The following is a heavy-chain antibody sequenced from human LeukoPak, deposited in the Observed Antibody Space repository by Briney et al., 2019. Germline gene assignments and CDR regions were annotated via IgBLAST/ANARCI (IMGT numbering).Heavy chain of an antibody. D-gene: IGHD3-22*01. J-gene: IGHJ4*02. CDR3: ARDEHQYYSESSGRFDS. CDR1: GLLFSTYW. Sequence: PGGSLRLSCSASGLLFSTYWMAWGRQAPGKGLDWVATISRGGSEKYYVDSVKGRFTISRDNAKNSLYLQTNSLRAEDTAVYYCARDEHQYYSESSGRFDSWGQRTLVTVSS. CDR2: ISRGGSEK. V-gene: IGHV3-7*04.